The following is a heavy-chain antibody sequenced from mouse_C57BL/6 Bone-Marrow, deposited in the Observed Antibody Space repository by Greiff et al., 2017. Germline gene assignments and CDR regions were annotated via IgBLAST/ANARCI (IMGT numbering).Heavy chain of an antibody. CDR3: ARGDYDAMDY. J-gene: IGHJ4*01. V-gene: IGHV1-54*01. CDR2: INPGSGGT. D-gene: IGHD1-1*02. CDR1: GYAFTNYL. Sequence: QVQLKQSGAELVRPGTSVKVSCKASGYAFTNYLIEWVKQRPGQGLEWIGVINPGSGGTNYNEKFKGKAPLTADKSSSTAYMQLSSLTSEDSAVYFCARGDYDAMDYWGQGTSVTVSS.